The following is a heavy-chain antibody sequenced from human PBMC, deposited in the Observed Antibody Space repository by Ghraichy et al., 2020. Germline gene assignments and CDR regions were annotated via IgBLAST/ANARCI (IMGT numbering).Heavy chain of an antibody. J-gene: IGHJ3*02. CDR2: MNPNSGNT. CDR3: ALIPIVVVPAATPAFDI. CDR1: GYTFTSYD. Sequence: ASVKVSCKASGYTFTSYDINWVRQATGQGLEWMGWMNPNSGNTGYAQKFQGRVTMTRNTSISTAYMELSSLRSEDTAVYYCALIPIVVVPAATPAFDIWGKGTMVTVSS. D-gene: IGHD2-2*01. V-gene: IGHV1-8*01.